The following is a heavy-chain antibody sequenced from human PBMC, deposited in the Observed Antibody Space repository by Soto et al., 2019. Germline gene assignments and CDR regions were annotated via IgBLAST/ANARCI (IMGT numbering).Heavy chain of an antibody. CDR3: XXXDXXXXXXXXXXXXPMDX. V-gene: IGHV3-33*01. CDR2: IWYDGSLK. CDR1: GFTFNTYG. J-gene: IGHJ6*02. Sequence: QVQLVESGGGVVQPGRSLRLSCAASGFTFNTYGMNWVRQAPGKGLEWVAIIWYDGSLKYYADSMKGRFTISRDNSKNTXXLQXNXLRXXDTXXXXXXXXDXXXXXXXXXXXXPMDXWGQGTTVTVSS. D-gene: IGHD2-21*01.